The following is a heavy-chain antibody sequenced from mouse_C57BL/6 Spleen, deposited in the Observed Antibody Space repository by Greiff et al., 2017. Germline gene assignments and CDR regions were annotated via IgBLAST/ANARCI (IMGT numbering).Heavy chain of an antibody. J-gene: IGHJ1*03. V-gene: IGHV5-4*01. D-gene: IGHD1-1*01. CDR3: ARERHYGSSYWYFDV. CDR1: GFTFSSYA. CDR2: ISDGGSYT. Sequence: DVMLVESGGGLVKPGGSLKLSCAASGFTFSSYAMSWVRQTPEKRLEWVATISDGGSYTYYPDNVKGRFTISRDNAKNNLYLQMSHLKSEDTAMYYCARERHYGSSYWYFDVWGTGTTVTVSS.